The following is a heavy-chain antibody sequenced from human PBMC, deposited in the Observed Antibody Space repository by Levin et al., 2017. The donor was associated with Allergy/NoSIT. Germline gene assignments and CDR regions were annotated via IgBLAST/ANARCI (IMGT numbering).Heavy chain of an antibody. CDR3: SKGVFDS. V-gene: IGHV3-23*01. J-gene: IGHJ4*02. Sequence: QAGESLKISCVASGFTFSNYGMNWVRRAPGKGLEWVSLMSGVNDATFYADSVKGRFTISRDNSRNILYLQMNSLRADDTAVYYCSKGVFDSWGQGTLVTVSA. CDR2: MSGVNDAT. CDR1: GFTFSNYG.